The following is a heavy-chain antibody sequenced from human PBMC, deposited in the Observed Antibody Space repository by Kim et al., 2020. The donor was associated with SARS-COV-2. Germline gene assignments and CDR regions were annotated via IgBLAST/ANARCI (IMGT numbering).Heavy chain of an antibody. CDR3: ARDHVVVPAAMLYYYYGMDV. Sequence: SVKVSCKSSGGTFSSYAISWVRQAPGQGLEWMGGIIPIFGTANYAQKFQGRVTITADESTSTAYMELSSLRSEDTAVYYCARDHVVVPAAMLYYYYGMDVWGQGTTVTVSS. CDR1: GGTFSSYA. V-gene: IGHV1-69*13. J-gene: IGHJ6*02. D-gene: IGHD2-2*01. CDR2: IIPIFGTA.